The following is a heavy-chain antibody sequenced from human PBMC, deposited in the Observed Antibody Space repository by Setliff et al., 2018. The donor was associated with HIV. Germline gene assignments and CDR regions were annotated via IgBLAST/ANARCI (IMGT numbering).Heavy chain of an antibody. V-gene: IGHV4-38-2*02. CDR2: IYHSGNT. CDR3: ARGQGCGGGCHYAFEM. CDR1: GYSISSDFY. D-gene: IGHD2-21*02. J-gene: IGHJ3*02. Sequence: SETLSLTCSVSGYSISSDFYWGWIRQPPGKGLEWIGSIYHSGNTYYMPSLQSRVTISVDVSKNQFSLNLNSVTAADTAVYYCARGQGCGGGCHYAFEMWGQGTMVTVSS.